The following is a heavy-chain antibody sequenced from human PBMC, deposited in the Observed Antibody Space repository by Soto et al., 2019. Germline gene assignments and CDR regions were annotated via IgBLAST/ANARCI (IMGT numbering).Heavy chain of an antibody. CDR1: GAPVSSETHF. D-gene: IGHD1-26*01. CDR2: MYYSGIT. CDR3: AREDMSGTSYFDY. J-gene: IGHJ4*02. Sequence: SETLSLTCTVSGAPVSSETHFCTWIRQPPGKGLEWIGYMYYSGITNSNPALKSRVTLSVDRSRNQFSLSLNSVTAADTAVYYCAREDMSGTSYFDYWGPGTQVTVSS. V-gene: IGHV4-61*01.